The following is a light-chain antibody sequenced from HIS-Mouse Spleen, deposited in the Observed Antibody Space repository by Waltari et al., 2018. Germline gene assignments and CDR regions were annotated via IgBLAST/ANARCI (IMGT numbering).Light chain of an antibody. CDR2: KDS. CDR1: ALPKQY. CDR3: QSADSSGTYDVV. Sequence: SYELTQPPSVSVSPGQTARITCSGDALPKQYAYWYQQKPGQAPVLVIYKDSERPSVIPERFSGSSSGTTVTLTISGVQAEDEADYYCQSADSSGTYDVVFGGGTKLTVL. J-gene: IGLJ2*01. V-gene: IGLV3-25*03.